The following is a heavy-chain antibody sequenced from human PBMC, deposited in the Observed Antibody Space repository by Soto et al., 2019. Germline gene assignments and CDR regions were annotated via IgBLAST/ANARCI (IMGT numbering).Heavy chain of an antibody. CDR2: IKDSGDSR. CDR1: GFTFSHYS. D-gene: IGHD6-13*01. Sequence: EVQLLESGGGLVQPGGSLTLACSASGFTFSHYSMHWVRQAPGKGLEWGSTIKDSGDSRDCVDSVKGRFTISRDNSKNTLYLQMNSLRAEDTALYYCVKGGASYTSCWYADWGQGALVTVSS. J-gene: IGHJ4*02. CDR3: VKGGASYTSCWYAD. V-gene: IGHV3-23*01.